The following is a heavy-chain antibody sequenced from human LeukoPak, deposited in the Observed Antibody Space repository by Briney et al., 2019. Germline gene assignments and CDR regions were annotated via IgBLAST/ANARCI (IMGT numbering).Heavy chain of an antibody. V-gene: IGHV3-33*06. Sequence: GGSLRLSCATPGFPFSSYWMHWVRQAPGKGLEWVAVIWYDGSNKYYADSVKGRFTISRDNSKNTLYLQMNSLRAEDTAVYYCAKGTSYYDFWSGSDASESYYFDYWGQGTLVTVSS. D-gene: IGHD3-3*01. CDR2: IWYDGSNK. CDR3: AKGTSYYDFWSGSDASESYYFDY. CDR1: GFPFSSYW. J-gene: IGHJ4*02.